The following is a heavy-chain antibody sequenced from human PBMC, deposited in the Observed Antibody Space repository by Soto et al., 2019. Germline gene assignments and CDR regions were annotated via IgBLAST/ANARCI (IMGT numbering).Heavy chain of an antibody. CDR1: GFTFTTYA. Sequence: GGSLRLSCAASGFTFTTYAMSWVRQAPGRGLEWVSAISSSGDSIYYADSVKGRFTISRDNSKNMLFLQMNSLRAEDTAIYYCAKRGSMGGYDYISNYWGQGTLVTVSS. D-gene: IGHD5-12*01. V-gene: IGHV3-23*01. CDR2: ISSSGDSI. J-gene: IGHJ4*02. CDR3: AKRGSMGGYDYISNY.